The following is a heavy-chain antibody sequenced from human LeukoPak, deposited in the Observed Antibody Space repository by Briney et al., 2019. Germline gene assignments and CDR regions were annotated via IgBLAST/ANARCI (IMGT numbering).Heavy chain of an antibody. J-gene: IGHJ4*02. D-gene: IGHD3-10*01. CDR3: ASRPYGSGSYYKGGYFDY. Sequence: SETLSLTCIVSGGSISSRSYYWSWIRQPPGKGLEWIGEINHSGSTNYNPSLKSRVTISVDTSKNQFSLKLSSVTAADTAVYYCASRPYGSGSYYKGGYFDYWGQGTLVTVSS. V-gene: IGHV4-39*07. CDR1: GGSISSRSYY. CDR2: INHSGST.